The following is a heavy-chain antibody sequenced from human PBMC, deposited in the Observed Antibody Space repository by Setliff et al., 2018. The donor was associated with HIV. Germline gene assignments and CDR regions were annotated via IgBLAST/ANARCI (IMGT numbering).Heavy chain of an antibody. CDR1: GFTFNSYG. J-gene: IGHJ4*02. D-gene: IGHD3-3*01. Sequence: GGSLRLSCAASGFTFNSYGMHWVRQAPGKGLEWVALIWYDASKKEYADSVKGRFNILRDDSKKTVELQMNSLRADDTAVYYCVKDVVKFWSGSGALDFWGPGTLVTVSS. V-gene: IGHV3-33*06. CDR2: IWYDASKK. CDR3: VKDVVKFWSGSGALDF.